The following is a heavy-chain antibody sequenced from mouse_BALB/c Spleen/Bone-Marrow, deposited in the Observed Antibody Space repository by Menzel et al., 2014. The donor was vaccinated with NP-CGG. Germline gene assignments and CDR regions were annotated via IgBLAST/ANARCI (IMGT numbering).Heavy chain of an antibody. V-gene: IGHV3-1*02. CDR3: AGDYYGWFAY. Sequence: EVQLQESGPDLVKPSQSLSLTCTVTDYSITSGYSWHWIRQFPGNKLEWMGYIHYSGGPNYNPSLKSRISITRDTSKNQFVLQLNSVTTEDTATYYCAGDYYGWFAYWGQGTLVTVSA. D-gene: IGHD1-1*01. CDR1: DYSITSGYS. CDR2: IHYSGGP. J-gene: IGHJ3*01.